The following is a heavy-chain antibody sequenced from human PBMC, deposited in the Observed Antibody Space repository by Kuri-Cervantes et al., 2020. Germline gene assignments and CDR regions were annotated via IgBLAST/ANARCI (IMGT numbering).Heavy chain of an antibody. CDR1: GFTFSSYG. CDR2: ISYDGSDN. V-gene: IGHV3-30*18. CDR3: AKGGSYFNYYGMDV. Sequence: LSLTCVASGFTFSSYGMHWVRQAPGKGLEWVVVISYDGSDNYYADSVKGRFTISRDNSKNTLYLQMNSLRAEDTAVYYCAKGGSYFNYYGMDVWGQGTTVTVSS. D-gene: IGHD1-26*01. J-gene: IGHJ6*02.